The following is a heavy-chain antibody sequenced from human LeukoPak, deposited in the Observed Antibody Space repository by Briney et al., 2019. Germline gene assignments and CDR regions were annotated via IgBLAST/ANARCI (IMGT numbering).Heavy chain of an antibody. CDR2: IYHSGST. D-gene: IGHD1-26*01. Sequence: SETLSLTCTVSGGSITSIRYYWGWIRQPPGKGLEWIGSIYHSGSTYYNPSLKSRVTISVDTSKNQFSLKLSSVTAADTAVYYCASPRNSGSYYSDWGQGTLVTVSS. CDR3: ASPRNSGSYYSD. J-gene: IGHJ4*02. CDR1: GGSITSIRYY. V-gene: IGHV4-39*07.